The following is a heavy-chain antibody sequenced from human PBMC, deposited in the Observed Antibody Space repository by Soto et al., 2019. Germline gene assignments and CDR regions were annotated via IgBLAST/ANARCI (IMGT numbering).Heavy chain of an antibody. D-gene: IGHD2-2*01. Sequence: GESLKISRKGSGYSFTSYLIGWVRPMPGKGLEWMGIIYPGDSDTRYSPSFQGQVTISADKSISTAYLQWSSLKASDTAMYYCARPGSSSTSDYYYYYYYGMDVWGQGTTVTVSS. J-gene: IGHJ6*02. CDR1: GYSFTSYL. CDR3: ARPGSSSTSDYYYYYYYGMDV. V-gene: IGHV5-51*03. CDR2: IYPGDSDT.